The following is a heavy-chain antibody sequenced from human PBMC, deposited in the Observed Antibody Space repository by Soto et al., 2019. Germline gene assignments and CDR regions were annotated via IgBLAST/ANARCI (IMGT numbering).Heavy chain of an antibody. CDR3: AKDLEPITVTSFDF. Sequence: EVHLLESGGGLVQPGGSLRLSCVASKFPFTDFAMNWVRQAPGKGLEWVSAVSGRGDTTYYADSVNARFTISRDNSQNIVFLQMHSLRAEDTGFYYCAKDLEPITVTSFDFWGQGPLVPVSS. CDR2: VSGRGDTT. V-gene: IGHV3-23*01. D-gene: IGHD1-7*01. J-gene: IGHJ4*02. CDR1: KFPFTDFA.